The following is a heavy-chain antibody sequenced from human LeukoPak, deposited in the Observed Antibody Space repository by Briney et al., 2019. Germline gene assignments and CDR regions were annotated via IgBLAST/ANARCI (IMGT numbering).Heavy chain of an antibody. D-gene: IGHD3-9*01. V-gene: IGHV3-30*02. CDR1: GFTFSSYG. CDR2: IRYDGSNK. Sequence: AGGSLRLSCAASGFTFSSYGMHWVRQAPGKGLEWVAFIRYDGSNKYYADSVKGRFTISRDNSKNTLYLQMNSLGAEDTAVYYCAKSGPDYDILTGYYTGGAFDYWGQGTLVTVSS. CDR3: AKSGPDYDILTGYYTGGAFDY. J-gene: IGHJ4*02.